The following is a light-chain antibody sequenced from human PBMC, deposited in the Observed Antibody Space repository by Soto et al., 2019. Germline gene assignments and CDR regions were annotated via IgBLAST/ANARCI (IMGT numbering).Light chain of an antibody. Sequence: EVVLTQSPATLSLSPGERATLSCRASQSVSSYLAWYQQKPGQAPRLLIYDASTGATGIPARFSGSGSGTDFTLTITSLEPEDFAVYYCQQFGQGTRLEIK. V-gene: IGKV3-11*01. CDR3: QQ. CDR1: QSVSSY. J-gene: IGKJ5*01. CDR2: DAS.